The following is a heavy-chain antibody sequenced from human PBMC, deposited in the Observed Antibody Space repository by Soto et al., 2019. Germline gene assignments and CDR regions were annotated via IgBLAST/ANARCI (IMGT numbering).Heavy chain of an antibody. J-gene: IGHJ4*02. Sequence: QVQLVQSGAEVKKPGASVKVSCKASGYTFNNYGISWVRQAPGQGLEWMGWISVYNGNTNYAQKLQGRVSMTTDTSTSTADMELRSLRSDDTAVYYCARVYDFWSGYQIPFDYCGQGTLVTVSS. D-gene: IGHD3-3*01. CDR2: ISVYNGNT. CDR3: ARVYDFWSGYQIPFDY. CDR1: GYTFNNYG. V-gene: IGHV1-18*01.